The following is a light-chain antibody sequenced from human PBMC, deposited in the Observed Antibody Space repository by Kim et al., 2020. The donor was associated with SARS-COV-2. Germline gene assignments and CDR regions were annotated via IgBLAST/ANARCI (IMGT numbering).Light chain of an antibody. CDR1: SSAVGGSDY. CDR3: CSYAGSQTLL. J-gene: IGLJ2*01. Sequence: GQSVPISCTAPSSAVGGSDYVSWYQQNTGKAPTLMICDVNERPSGVPDRFSGSKSGNTASLTISGLQADDEADYSCCSYAGSQTLLFGGGTQLPVL. CDR2: DVN. V-gene: IGLV2-11*01.